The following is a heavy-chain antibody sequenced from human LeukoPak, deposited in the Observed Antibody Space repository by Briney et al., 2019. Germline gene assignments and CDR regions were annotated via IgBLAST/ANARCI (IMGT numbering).Heavy chain of an antibody. D-gene: IGHD5-18*01. CDR3: ATIQFYLTAMVPRGDYYFDY. V-gene: IGHV5-51*01. CDR1: GYNFISYW. Sequence: GESLKISCKGSGYNFISYWIAWVRQMPGKGLEWMGIIYPGDSDTRYSPSFQGQVTISADKSISTAYLQWSSLKASDTAMYYCATIQFYLTAMVPRGDYYFDYWGQGTLVTVSS. J-gene: IGHJ4*02. CDR2: IYPGDSDT.